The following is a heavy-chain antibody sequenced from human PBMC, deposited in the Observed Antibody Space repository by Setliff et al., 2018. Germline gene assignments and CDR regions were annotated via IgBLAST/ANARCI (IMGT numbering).Heavy chain of an antibody. CDR2: IYYSGTT. CDR1: DFSVGSVYY. Sequence: PSETLSLTCAVSDFSVGSVYYWGWIRRPPGRGLEWIANIYYSGTTHYSPSFESRVTMSVDTSKNQFSLNLSSVTAADTALYYCARTSTGRYFDLWGRGTLVTVSS. V-gene: IGHV4-38-2*01. D-gene: IGHD2-2*01. J-gene: IGHJ2*01. CDR3: ARTSTGRYFDL.